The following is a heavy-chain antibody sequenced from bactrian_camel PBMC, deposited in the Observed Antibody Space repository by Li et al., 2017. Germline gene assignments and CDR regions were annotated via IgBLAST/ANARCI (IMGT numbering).Heavy chain of an antibody. V-gene: IGHV3S53*01. Sequence: HVQLVESGGGSVQAGGSLRLSCAASGFSSPAGCMAWFRQAPGKEREAVAAVVTDGIKSYTHSAKGRFTISKDDAKNTLYLQMNSLKPEDTAMYYCAVENLHRCPLKADYEDDYQYLGQGTQVTVS. CDR2: VVTDGIK. CDR1: GFSSPAGC. D-gene: IGHD5*01. J-gene: IGHJ4*01. CDR3: AVENLHRCPLKADYEDDYQY.